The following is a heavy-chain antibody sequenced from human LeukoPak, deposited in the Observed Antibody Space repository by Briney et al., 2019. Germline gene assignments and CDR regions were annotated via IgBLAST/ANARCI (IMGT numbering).Heavy chain of an antibody. D-gene: IGHD6-19*01. V-gene: IGHV3-23*01. CDR2: ISGSGGST. J-gene: IGHJ4*02. CDR1: GFTFSSYG. Sequence: SGGTLRLSCAASGFTFSSYGMSWVRQAPGKGLEWVSAISGSGGSTYYADSVKGRFTISRDNSKNTLYLQMNSLRAEDTAVYYCAKDTSQASGWDYWGQGTLVTVSS. CDR3: AKDTSQASGWDY.